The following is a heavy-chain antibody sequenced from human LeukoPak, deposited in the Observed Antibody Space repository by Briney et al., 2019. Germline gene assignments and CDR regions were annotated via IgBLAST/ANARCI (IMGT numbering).Heavy chain of an antibody. CDR1: GYTFTGYY. CDR2: INPNSGGT. J-gene: IGHJ4*02. CDR3: VRTTIRGYSYGYAPFDY. Sequence: ASVKVSCKASGYTFTGYYMHWVRQAPGQGLEWMGWINPNSGGTNYAQKFQGRVTMTRDTSISTAYMELSRLRSDDTAVYYCVRTTIRGYSYGYAPFDYWGQGTLVTVSS. V-gene: IGHV1-2*02. D-gene: IGHD5-18*01.